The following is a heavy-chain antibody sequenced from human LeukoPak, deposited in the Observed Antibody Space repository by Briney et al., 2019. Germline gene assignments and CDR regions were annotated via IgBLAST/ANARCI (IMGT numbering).Heavy chain of an antibody. J-gene: IGHJ6*02. CDR2: IIPIFGTA. V-gene: IGHV1-69*13. CDR1: GYTFSSYA. CDR3: ARGGSSSWYSISHYYYYGMDV. D-gene: IGHD6-13*01. Sequence: SVNVSCKASGYTFSSYAISWVRQAPGQGLEWMGGIIPIFGTANYAQKFQGRVTITADESTSTAYMELSSLRSDDTAVYYCARGGSSSWYSISHYYYYGMDVWGQGTTVTVSS.